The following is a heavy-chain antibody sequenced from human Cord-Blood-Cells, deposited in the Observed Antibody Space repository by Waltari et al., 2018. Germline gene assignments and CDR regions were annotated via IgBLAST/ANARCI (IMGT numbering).Heavy chain of an antibody. J-gene: IGHJ6*03. CDR1: GGSFSGYY. V-gene: IGHV4-34*01. Sequence: QVQLQQWGAGLLKPSETLSLTCAVYGGSFSGYYWSWIRQPLGKGLEWIGEINHSGSTNYNPSLKSRVTISVNTSKNQFSLKLSSVTAADTAVYYCARGGGSMAYYYYYMDVWGKGTTVTVSS. D-gene: IGHD3-16*01. CDR2: INHSGST. CDR3: ARGGGSMAYYYYYMDV.